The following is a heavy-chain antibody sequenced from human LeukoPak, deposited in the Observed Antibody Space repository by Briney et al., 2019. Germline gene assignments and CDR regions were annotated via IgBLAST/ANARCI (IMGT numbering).Heavy chain of an antibody. D-gene: IGHD3-22*01. J-gene: IGHJ3*01. CDR3: ARHRSLNVYDCSGYYYADAFDV. CDR2: ISYDGSNK. Sequence: GGSLRLSCAASGFSFSSYAMHWVRQAPGKGLEWVAVISYDGSNKYYADSVKGRFTISRDSSKNTLFLRMHILRAEDTAVYYCARHRSLNVYDCSGYYYADAFDVWGQGTMVTVSS. V-gene: IGHV3-30-3*01. CDR1: GFSFSSYA.